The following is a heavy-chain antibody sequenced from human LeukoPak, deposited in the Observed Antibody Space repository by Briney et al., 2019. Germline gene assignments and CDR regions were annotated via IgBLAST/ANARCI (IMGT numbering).Heavy chain of an antibody. J-gene: IGHJ4*02. D-gene: IGHD6-19*01. Sequence: GRSLRLSCAASGFTFSSYAMHWVRQAPGKGLEWVAVISYDGSNKYYADSVKGRFTISRDNSKNTLYLQMNSLRAEDTAVYYCASPSAAYSSGWYTLGLDYWGQGTLVTVSS. V-gene: IGHV3-30*04. CDR2: ISYDGSNK. CDR3: ASPSAAYSSGWYTLGLDY. CDR1: GFTFSSYA.